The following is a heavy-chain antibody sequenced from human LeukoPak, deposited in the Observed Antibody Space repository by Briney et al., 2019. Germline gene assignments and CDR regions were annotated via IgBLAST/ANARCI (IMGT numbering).Heavy chain of an antibody. Sequence: PSETLSLTCTVSGGSISSSSYYWGWIRQPPGKGLEWIGSIYYSGSTYYNPSLKSRVTISVDTSKNQFSLKLSSVTAADTAVYYCARAVVVPAGPFDYWGQGTLVTVSS. D-gene: IGHD2-2*01. CDR3: ARAVVVPAGPFDY. CDR1: GGSISSSSYY. J-gene: IGHJ4*02. V-gene: IGHV4-39*07. CDR2: IYYSGST.